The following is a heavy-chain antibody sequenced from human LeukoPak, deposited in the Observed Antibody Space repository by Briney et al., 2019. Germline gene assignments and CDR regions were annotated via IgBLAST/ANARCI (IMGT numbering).Heavy chain of an antibody. CDR1: GGSFSGYY. J-gene: IGHJ4*02. CDR2: INHSGST. CDR3: ARGLTKDYYDSSGLDPNFDY. Sequence: SETLSLTCAVYGGSFSGYYWSWLRQPPGKGLEWIGEINHSGSTNYNPSLKSRVTISVDTSKNQFSLKLSSVTAADTAVYYCARGLTKDYYDSSGLDPNFDYWGQGTLVTVSS. D-gene: IGHD3-22*01. V-gene: IGHV4-34*01.